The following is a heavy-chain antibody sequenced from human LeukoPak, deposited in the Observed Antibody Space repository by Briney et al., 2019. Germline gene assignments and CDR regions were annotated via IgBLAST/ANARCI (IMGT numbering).Heavy chain of an antibody. Sequence: SETLSLTCTVSSYSISSGYYWGWIRQPPGKGLEWIGSVYHSGSTYYNPSLKSRVTMSVDTSKNQFSLKLSSVTAADTAVYYCATTTIRLGYWGQGTLVTVSS. J-gene: IGHJ4*02. CDR3: ATTTIRLGY. CDR2: VYHSGST. V-gene: IGHV4-38-2*02. D-gene: IGHD1-26*01. CDR1: SYSISSGYY.